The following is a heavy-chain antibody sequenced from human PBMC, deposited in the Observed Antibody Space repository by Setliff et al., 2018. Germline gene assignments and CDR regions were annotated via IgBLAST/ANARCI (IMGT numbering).Heavy chain of an antibody. CDR3: ASLRPYSSSQNWFDP. Sequence: GASVKVSCKASGYTFTGYYMHWVRQAPGQGLEWMGRINPNSGGTNYAQKFQGRATMTRDTSISTAYMELSRLRSDDTAVYYCASLRPYSSSQNWFDPWGQGTLVTVSS. V-gene: IGHV1-2*06. CDR2: INPNSGGT. J-gene: IGHJ5*02. CDR1: GYTFTGYY. D-gene: IGHD6-13*01.